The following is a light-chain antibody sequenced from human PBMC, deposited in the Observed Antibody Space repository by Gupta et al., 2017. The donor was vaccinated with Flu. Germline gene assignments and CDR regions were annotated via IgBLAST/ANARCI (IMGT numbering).Light chain of an antibody. Sequence: QSALTQPHAPSRSPGQSVTPSSTGTSDDVGGYDYSSWYLQHPGKAPKLIIDEVAKRPSGVPDRFSGSKSDNTASLTVSGLQAEDEGHYSCSSFTDSGIVVFCGGTKLTVL. J-gene: IGLJ2*01. CDR2: EVA. CDR1: SDDVGGYDY. V-gene: IGLV2-8*01. CDR3: SSFTDSGIVV.